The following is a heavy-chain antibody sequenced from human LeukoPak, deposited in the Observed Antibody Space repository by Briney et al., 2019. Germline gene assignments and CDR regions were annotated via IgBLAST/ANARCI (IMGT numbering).Heavy chain of an antibody. V-gene: IGHV4-61*02. D-gene: IGHD2-15*01. Sequence: SETLSLTCTVSGGSISSGSYYWSWIRQPAGKGLEWIGRIYTSGSTNYNPSLKSRVTISVDTSKNQFSLKLSSVTAADTAVYYCARRRLYCSGGSCYRYFDLWGRGTLVTVSS. CDR2: IYTSGST. J-gene: IGHJ2*01. CDR1: GGSISSGSYY. CDR3: ARRRLYCSGGSCYRYFDL.